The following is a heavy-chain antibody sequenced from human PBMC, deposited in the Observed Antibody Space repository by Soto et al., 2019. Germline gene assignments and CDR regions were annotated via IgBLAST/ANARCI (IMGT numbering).Heavy chain of an antibody. CDR1: AYTFTSYY. CDR2: INPSGGST. V-gene: IGHV1-46*01. D-gene: IGHD5-18*01. CDR3: ARGGYSYGSRDYYYYGMDV. Sequence: ASVKVSCKASAYTFTSYYRHWVRQAPGQGLEWMGIINPSGGSTSYAQKFQGRVTMTRDTSTSTVYMELSSLRSEDTAVYYCARGGYSYGSRDYYYYGMDVWGQRTTVTVSS. J-gene: IGHJ6*02.